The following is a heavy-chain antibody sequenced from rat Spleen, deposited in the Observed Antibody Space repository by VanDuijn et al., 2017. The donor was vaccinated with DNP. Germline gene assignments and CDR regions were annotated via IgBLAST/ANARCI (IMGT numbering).Heavy chain of an antibody. CDR1: GFSLTSYN. V-gene: IGHV2-1*01. CDR3: ASTLVNYGTYGYYAMDA. J-gene: IGHJ4*01. Sequence: QVQLKESGPGLVQPSQTLSLTCTVAGFSLTSYNVHWVRQPPGKGLEWMGRIQSGGSTDYNSALKSRLSISRDTSKNQVFLKMNSLQADDTGTYYCASTLVNYGTYGYYAMDAWGQGTSVTVSS. D-gene: IGHD1-3*01. CDR2: IQSGGST.